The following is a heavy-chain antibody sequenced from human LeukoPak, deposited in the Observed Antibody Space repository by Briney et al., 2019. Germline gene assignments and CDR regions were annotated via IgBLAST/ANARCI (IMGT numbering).Heavy chain of an antibody. CDR3: ARDLGNDFWSGYPGDAFDI. D-gene: IGHD3-3*01. CDR1: GYSISSGYY. V-gene: IGHV4-38-2*02. CDR2: IYHSGST. Sequence: SETLSLTCTVSGYSISSGYYWGWIRQPPGKGLEWIGSIYHSGSTYYNPSLKSRVTISADTSKNQFSLKLSSVTAADTAVYYCARDLGNDFWSGYPGDAFDIWGQGTMVTVSS. J-gene: IGHJ3*02.